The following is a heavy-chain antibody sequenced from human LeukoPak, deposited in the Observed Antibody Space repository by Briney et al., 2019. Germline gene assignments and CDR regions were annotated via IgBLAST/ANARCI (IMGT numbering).Heavy chain of an antibody. Sequence: GASVKVSCKASGYTFTSYDINWVRQATGQGLEWMGWMNPNSGNTGYAQKFQGRVTMTRNTSISTAYMELSSLRSEDTAVYYCARGDCSSTSCYGVEYYYGMDVWGQGTTVTVSS. J-gene: IGHJ6*02. CDR3: ARGDCSSTSCYGVEYYYGMDV. CDR1: GYTFTSYD. CDR2: MNPNSGNT. V-gene: IGHV1-8*01. D-gene: IGHD2-2*01.